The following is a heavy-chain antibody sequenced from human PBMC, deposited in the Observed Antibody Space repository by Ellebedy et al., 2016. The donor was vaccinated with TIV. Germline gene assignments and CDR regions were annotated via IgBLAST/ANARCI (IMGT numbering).Heavy chain of an antibody. CDR1: GYSLIELS. CDR3: ARVSGSYYKSSSGAYFDN. CDR2: INPNSGGT. V-gene: IGHV1-2*04. J-gene: IGHJ4*02. D-gene: IGHD1-26*01. Sequence: AASVKVSCKVSGYSLIELSMHWVRQAPGQGLEWMGWINPNSGGTNYAQKFQGWVTMTRDTSISTAYMELSRLRSDDTALYYCARVSGSYYKSSSGAYFDNWGQGTLVTVSS.